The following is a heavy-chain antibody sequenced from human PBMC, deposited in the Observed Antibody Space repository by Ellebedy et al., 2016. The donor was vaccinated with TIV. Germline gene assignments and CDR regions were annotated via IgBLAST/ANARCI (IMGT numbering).Heavy chain of an antibody. CDR2: FRSTSSTI. J-gene: IGHJ1*01. CDR3: ARGVDTALVEHFQH. D-gene: IGHD5-18*01. V-gene: IGHV3-48*01. Sequence: GESLKISCAASGFTFSTYTMHWIRQAPGQGLEWVSYFRSTSSTIYYADSVRGRFPISRDKAKNSLYLQMNSLRAEDTALYYCARGVDTALVEHFQHWGQGTRVTVSS. CDR1: GFTFSTYT.